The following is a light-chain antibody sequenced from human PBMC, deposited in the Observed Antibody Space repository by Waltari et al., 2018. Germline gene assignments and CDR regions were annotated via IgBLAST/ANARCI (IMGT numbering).Light chain of an antibody. CDR3: QKYVSLPAT. Sequence: DIVLTQSPGTLSLSPGEGATLSCRASQSVSRSLAWYRQKPGQAPRLLIYDASTRATGIPDRFSGSGSGTDFSLTISRLEPEDFAVYYCQKYVSLPATFGQGTTVEIK. J-gene: IGKJ1*01. CDR2: DAS. V-gene: IGKV3-20*01. CDR1: QSVSRS.